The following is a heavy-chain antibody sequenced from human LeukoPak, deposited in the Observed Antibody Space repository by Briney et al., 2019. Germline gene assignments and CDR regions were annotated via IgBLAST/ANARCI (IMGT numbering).Heavy chain of an antibody. CDR1: GGSFSGYY. CDR2: INHSGNT. CDR3: ARSNCSGSSCYPVPLDY. Sequence: SETLSLTCAVYGGSFSGYYWSWIRQPPGKGLEWIGEINHSGNTNSNPSLKSRVTISVDTSKNQFSLKLSSVTAADTAVCYCARSNCSGSSCYPVPLDYWGQGTLVTVSS. J-gene: IGHJ4*02. D-gene: IGHD2-15*01. V-gene: IGHV4-34*01.